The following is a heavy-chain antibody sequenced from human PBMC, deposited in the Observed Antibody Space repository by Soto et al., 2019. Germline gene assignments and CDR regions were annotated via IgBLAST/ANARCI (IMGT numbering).Heavy chain of an antibody. CDR2: INPNSGGT. CDR1: GYTFTGYY. Sequence: ASVKVSCKASGYTFTGYYMHWVRQAPGQGLEWMGWINPNSGGTNYAQKFQGRVTMTRDTSISTAYMELSRLRSDDTAVYYCARDQITMVRGGDYYYYRMDVWGQGTTVTVSS. V-gene: IGHV1-2*02. CDR3: ARDQITMVRGGDYYYYRMDV. D-gene: IGHD3-10*01. J-gene: IGHJ6*02.